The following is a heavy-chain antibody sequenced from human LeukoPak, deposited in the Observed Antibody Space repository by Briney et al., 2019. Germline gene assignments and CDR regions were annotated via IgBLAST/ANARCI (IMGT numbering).Heavy chain of an antibody. V-gene: IGHV3-21*01. J-gene: IGHJ1*01. CDR3: ARDRIATRLEYFQH. D-gene: IGHD6-6*01. Sequence: PSETLSLTCSVYGGTFSGYYWSWIRQPPGKGLEWVSSISSSTNYIYYADSVKGRFTISRDNAKSSLYLQMNSLRAEDTAMYYCARDRIATRLEYFQHWGQGTLVTVSS. CDR1: GGTFSGYY. CDR2: ISSSTNYI.